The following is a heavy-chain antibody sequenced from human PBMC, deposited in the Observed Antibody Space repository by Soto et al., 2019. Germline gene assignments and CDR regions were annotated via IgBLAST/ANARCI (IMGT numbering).Heavy chain of an antibody. D-gene: IGHD6-19*01. CDR3: ATAVAVAAYVRRDAFDI. Sequence: GASVKVSCKVSGYTLTELSMHCVRQAPGKVLEWMGGFDPEDGETIYAQKFQGRVTMTEDTSTDTAYVELSSLRSEDTAVYYCATAVAVAAYVRRDAFDIWGQGTMVTVSS. CDR1: GYTLTELS. CDR2: FDPEDGET. V-gene: IGHV1-24*01. J-gene: IGHJ3*02.